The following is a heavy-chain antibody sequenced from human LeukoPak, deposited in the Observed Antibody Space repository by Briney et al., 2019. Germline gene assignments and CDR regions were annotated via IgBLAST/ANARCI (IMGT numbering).Heavy chain of an antibody. CDR1: GGSISSYY. D-gene: IGHD5-18*01. CDR2: MYYSGST. Sequence: SETLSLTCTVSGGSISSYYWSWIRQPPGKGLEWIGCMYYSGSTNYNPSLKSRVTISVDTSKNQFSLKLSSVTAADTAVYYCARAYGGYSYGHTTLYYYYYMDVWGKGTTVTVSS. V-gene: IGHV4-59*01. J-gene: IGHJ6*03. CDR3: ARAYGGYSYGHTTLYYYYYMDV.